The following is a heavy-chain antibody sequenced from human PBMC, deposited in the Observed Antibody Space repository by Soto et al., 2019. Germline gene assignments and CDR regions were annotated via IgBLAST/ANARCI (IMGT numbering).Heavy chain of an antibody. D-gene: IGHD1-1*01. CDR2: ISFDGSNE. V-gene: IGHV3-30*18. CDR3: AKAKVLELGY. J-gene: IGHJ4*02. CDR1: GFTFSNYD. Sequence: QVQLVESGGGVVQPGRSLRLSCAASGFTFSNYDMHWVRQAPGKGLEWVAVISFDGSNEYYADSVKGRFTISRDNSKNTLYLQLSSLRTEDTAVYYCAKAKVLELGYWGQGTLVTVSS.